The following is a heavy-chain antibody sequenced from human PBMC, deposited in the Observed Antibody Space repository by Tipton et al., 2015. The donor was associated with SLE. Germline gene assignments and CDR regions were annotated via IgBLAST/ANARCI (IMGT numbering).Heavy chain of an antibody. D-gene: IGHD2-15*01. Sequence: TLSLTCTVSDGPISSSGYYWGWIRRPPGKGLEWIGSTNYDSGSTHYNPSLMSRVTISVDTSKNQLSLKLSSVTAADTAVYYCARAEGSWDAFDIWGQGTMVTVSS. CDR2: TNYDSGST. CDR1: DGPISSSGYY. V-gene: IGHV4-39*07. CDR3: ARAEGSWDAFDI. J-gene: IGHJ3*02.